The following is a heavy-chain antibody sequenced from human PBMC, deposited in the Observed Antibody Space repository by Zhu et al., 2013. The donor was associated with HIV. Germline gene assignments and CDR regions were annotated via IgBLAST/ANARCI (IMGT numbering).Heavy chain of an antibody. CDR1: EYTLTSYD. CDR3: ARADRVVIDY. D-gene: IGHD2-21*01. CDR2: MKTNSGNT. V-gene: IGHV1-8*03. Sequence: QVQLVQSGAEVKKPGASVEVSCKASEYTLTSYDIHWVRQVTGQGLEWMGRMKTNSGNTGYAKKFQGRVTFTRNTSIRTAYMELSRLKSDDTAVYYCARADRVVIDYWGQGTLVTVSS. J-gene: IGHJ4*02.